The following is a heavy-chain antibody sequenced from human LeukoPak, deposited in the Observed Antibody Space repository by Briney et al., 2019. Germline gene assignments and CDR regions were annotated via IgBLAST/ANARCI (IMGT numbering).Heavy chain of an antibody. CDR2: INPISGGT. Sequence: ASVKVSCKASGYTFTGYYMHWVRQAPGQGLEWMGWINPISGGTDSAQKFRGRVTMTRDTSINTDYMELSRMRSDDTAVYYCARAVYDSSGYFYLYWFDPWGQGTLVTVSS. V-gene: IGHV1-2*02. CDR3: ARAVYDSSGYFYLYWFDP. CDR1: GYTFTGYY. D-gene: IGHD3-22*01. J-gene: IGHJ5*02.